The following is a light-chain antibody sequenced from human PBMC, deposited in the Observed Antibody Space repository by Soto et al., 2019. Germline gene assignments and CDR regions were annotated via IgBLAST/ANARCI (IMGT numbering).Light chain of an antibody. J-gene: IGKJ4*01. CDR2: DAS. Sequence: DIQMTQSPSSLSASVGDRVTIACRASQGISIYLAWYQQKPGKVPQLLIYDASTLQSGVPSRFSGSGSGTDFTLTISGLQPEDVATDYCQKDDGDPLTFGGGTKVEIK. V-gene: IGKV1-27*01. CDR1: QGISIY. CDR3: QKDDGDPLT.